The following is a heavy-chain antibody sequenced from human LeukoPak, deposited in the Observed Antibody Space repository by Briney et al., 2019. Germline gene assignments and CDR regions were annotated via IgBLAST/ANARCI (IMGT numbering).Heavy chain of an antibody. V-gene: IGHV3-33*01. D-gene: IGHD1-26*01. Sequence: GGSLRLSCAASGFTFSSYGMHWVRQAPGKGLEWVAVIWYDGSNKYYADSVKGRFTISRDNSKNTLYLQMNSLRAEDTAVYYCSVGATVPYGMDVWGQGTTVTVSS. J-gene: IGHJ6*02. CDR3: SVGATVPYGMDV. CDR2: IWYDGSNK. CDR1: GFTFSSYG.